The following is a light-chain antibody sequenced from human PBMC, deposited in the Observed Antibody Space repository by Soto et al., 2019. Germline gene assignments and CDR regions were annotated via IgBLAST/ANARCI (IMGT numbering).Light chain of an antibody. J-gene: IGKJ4*01. CDR2: GAS. CDR1: QSVSSN. CDR3: QQYNNWPPLT. V-gene: IGKV3-15*01. Sequence: EIVMTQSPATLSVSPGETATLSCRASQSVSSNLACYQHKPGQAPRLLIYGASTRATGIPARFSGSGSGTEFTLTISSLQSEDFAVYYCQQYNNWPPLTFGGGTKVDI.